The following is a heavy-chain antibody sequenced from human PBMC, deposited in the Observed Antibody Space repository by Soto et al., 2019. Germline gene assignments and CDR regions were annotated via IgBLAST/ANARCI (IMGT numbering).Heavy chain of an antibody. J-gene: IGHJ4*02. CDR1: GHSYTRYW. CDR3: ARQEYCSTTSCYTVDS. Sequence: PGESLTISSTCAGHSYTRYWIGWVRQMPGKGLEWMGIIYLGDSDTRYSPSFQGQVTISADRSISTAYLQWSSLKALDTAMYYCARQEYCSTTSCYTVDSWGQGTLVTVSS. CDR2: IYLGDSDT. V-gene: IGHV5-51*01. D-gene: IGHD2-2*02.